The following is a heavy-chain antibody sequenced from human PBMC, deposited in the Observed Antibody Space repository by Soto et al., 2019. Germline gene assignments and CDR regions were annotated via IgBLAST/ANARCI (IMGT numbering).Heavy chain of an antibody. CDR3: ARHTSSRDYGDFDY. V-gene: IGHV4-59*08. D-gene: IGHD3-3*01. CDR1: GGSISGYG. J-gene: IGHJ4*02. Sequence: SETLSLTCTVSGGSISGYGWSWLRQPPGKGLEYIGYVYYTGSTNYNPSLKSRVTISVDTSKNQFSLKLSSVTAADTAVYYCARHTSSRDYGDFDYWGQGTLVTVSS. CDR2: VYYTGST.